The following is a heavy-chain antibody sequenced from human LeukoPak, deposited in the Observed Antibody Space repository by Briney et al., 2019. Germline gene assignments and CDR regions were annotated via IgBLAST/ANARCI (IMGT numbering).Heavy chain of an antibody. CDR3: ARGVVPAAMGVGYYYYGMDV. CDR2: IYPGDSDT. V-gene: IGHV5-51*01. CDR1: GYSFTSYW. D-gene: IGHD2-2*01. Sequence: GESLKISCQGSGYSFTSYWIGWVRQMPGKGLEWMGIIYPGDSDTRYSPSFQGQVTISADKSISTAYLQWSSLKASDTAMYYCARGVVPAAMGVGYYYYGMDVWGQGTTVTVSS. J-gene: IGHJ6*02.